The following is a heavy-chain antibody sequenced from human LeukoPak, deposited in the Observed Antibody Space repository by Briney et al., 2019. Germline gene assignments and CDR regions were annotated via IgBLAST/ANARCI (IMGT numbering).Heavy chain of an antibody. CDR1: GFTFSSYA. CDR3: ARDQVYFDY. J-gene: IGHJ4*02. V-gene: IGHV3-30*04. Sequence: GGSLRLSCAASGFTFSSYAMHWVRQAPGKGLEWVAVISYDGSNKYCADSVKGRFTISRDNSKNTLYLQMNSLRAEDTAVYYCARDQVYFDYWGQGTLVTVSS. CDR2: ISYDGSNK.